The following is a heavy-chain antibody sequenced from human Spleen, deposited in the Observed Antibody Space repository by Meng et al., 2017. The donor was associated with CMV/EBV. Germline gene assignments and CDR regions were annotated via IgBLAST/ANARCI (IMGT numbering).Heavy chain of an antibody. V-gene: IGHV4-28*01. CDR1: GYTISSNNW. CDR2: IYYSGNT. CDR3: ARNVPGTSAYYD. Sequence: QVKLEESGPGLAKPSGTLSLTCAVPGYTISSNNWWGWIRQTPGKGLEWIGYIYYSGNTSYNPSLKSRVTMSVDTSKNQFSLNLNSVTAVDTAVYYCARNVPGTSAYYDWGQGTLVTVSS. D-gene: IGHD3-22*01. J-gene: IGHJ4*02.